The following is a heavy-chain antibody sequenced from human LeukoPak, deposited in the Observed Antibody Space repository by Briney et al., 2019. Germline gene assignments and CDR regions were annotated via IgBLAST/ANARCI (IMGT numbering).Heavy chain of an antibody. CDR1: GFTFISYE. V-gene: IGHV3-48*03. J-gene: IGHJ3*02. CDR2: ISSSGSTI. D-gene: IGHD5/OR15-5a*01. Sequence: GGSLRLSCAASGFTFISYEMNWVRQAPGKGLEWVSYISSSGSTIYYADSVKGRFTISRDNAKNSLYLQMNSLRAEDTAVYYCARTVYGIIGAFDIWGQGTMVTVSS. CDR3: ARTVYGIIGAFDI.